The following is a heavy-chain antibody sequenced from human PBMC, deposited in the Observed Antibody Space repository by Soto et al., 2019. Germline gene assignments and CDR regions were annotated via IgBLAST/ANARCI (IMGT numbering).Heavy chain of an antibody. CDR2: ISAYNGNT. D-gene: IGHD2-15*01. V-gene: IGHV1-18*01. CDR3: ARVYSRFYSTSETDY. CDR1: GYAFTSYG. J-gene: IGHJ4*02. Sequence: QVQLMQSGAEVKNPGASVKVSCKASGYAFTSYGIGWVRQAPGQELEWMGWISAYNGNTDYAQRFQGRDTMTTDTSTSTAYMELRSLRKDDTAVYYCARVYSRFYSTSETDYWGQGTLVTVSS.